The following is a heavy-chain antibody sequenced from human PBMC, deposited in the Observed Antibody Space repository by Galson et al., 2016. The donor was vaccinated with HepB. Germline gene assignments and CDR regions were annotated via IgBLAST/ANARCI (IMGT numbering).Heavy chain of an antibody. V-gene: IGHV3-53*01. D-gene: IGHD6-13*01. CDR2: IYSGGAT. Sequence: SLRLSCAGSGFIVSSHYLNWVRQAPGKGLEWVAIIYSGGATYYAESVKGRFTISRGNPKNTLYLQMDGLRVEDTAVYYCARDPGRIAAAGHLDSWGQGTLVTVSS. CDR3: ARDPGRIAAAGHLDS. CDR1: GFIVSSHY. J-gene: IGHJ5*01.